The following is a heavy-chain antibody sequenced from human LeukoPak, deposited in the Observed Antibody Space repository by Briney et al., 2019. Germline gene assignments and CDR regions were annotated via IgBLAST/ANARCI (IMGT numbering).Heavy chain of an antibody. CDR3: ARDINYYGSGVFDP. CDR2: IYYSGST. V-gene: IGHV4-59*01. J-gene: IGHJ5*02. D-gene: IGHD3-10*01. CDR1: GGSISSYY. Sequence: SETLSLTCTVSGGSISSYYWSWIRQPPGKGLEWIGYIYYSGSTNYNPSLKSRVTISVDTSKNQFSLKLSSVTAADTAVYYCARDINYYGSGVFDPWGQGTLVTVSS.